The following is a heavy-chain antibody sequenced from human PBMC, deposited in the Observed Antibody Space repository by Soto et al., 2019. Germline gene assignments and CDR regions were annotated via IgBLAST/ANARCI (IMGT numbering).Heavy chain of an antibody. Sequence: TGGSLRLSCAASGFTFSDYPMGWVRQTPGKGLEWVSGIIGNGGGTYYADSVKGRFTISRDNSKKTQFLQMNNLRDADTAVYYCAKAAPMLREGPPQWGQGTLVTVSS. J-gene: IGHJ4*02. CDR3: AKAAPMLREGPPQ. V-gene: IGHV3-23*01. CDR1: GFTFSDYP. CDR2: IIGNGGGT. D-gene: IGHD2-2*01.